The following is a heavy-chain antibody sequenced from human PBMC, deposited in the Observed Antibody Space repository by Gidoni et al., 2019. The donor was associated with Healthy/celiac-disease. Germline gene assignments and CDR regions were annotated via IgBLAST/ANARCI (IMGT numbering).Heavy chain of an antibody. CDR1: GYSVNSYW. V-gene: IGHV5-51*01. Sequence: EVPLVQSGGEGKTPGGSLKVSWTGSGYSVNSYWIGRGRQMPGKGLVWMGSIYHGYSATRYSPSFQGKVTISADKSISTAYLQWSSLKASDTAMYYCARTPGGDTAMEWYFDLWGRGTLVTVSS. D-gene: IGHD5-18*01. CDR3: ARTPGGDTAMEWYFDL. J-gene: IGHJ2*01. CDR2: IYHGYSAT.